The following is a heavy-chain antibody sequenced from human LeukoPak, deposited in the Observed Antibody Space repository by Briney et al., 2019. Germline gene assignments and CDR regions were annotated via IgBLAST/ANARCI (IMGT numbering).Heavy chain of an antibody. CDR1: GFTFSSYS. J-gene: IGHJ4*02. CDR3: ARDSANLDTAMVVEPAWYFDY. CDR2: ISSSSSTI. D-gene: IGHD5-18*01. Sequence: GGSLRLSCAASGFTFSSYSMNWVRQAPGKGLEWVSYISSSSSTIYYADSVKGRFTISRDNAKNSLYLQMNSLRSEDTAVYYCARDSANLDTAMVVEPAWYFDYWGQGTLVTVSS. V-gene: IGHV3-48*04.